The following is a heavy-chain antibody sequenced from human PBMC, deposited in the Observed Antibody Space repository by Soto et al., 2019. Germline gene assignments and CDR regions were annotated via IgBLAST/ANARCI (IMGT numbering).Heavy chain of an antibody. Sequence: SVKVSCKASGGTFSSYAISWVLQAPGQGLEWMGGIIPIFGTANYAQKFQGRVAITADESTSTAYMELSSLRSEDTAVYYCARDELKGGIAAAGNYYGMDVWGQGTTVTVSS. V-gene: IGHV1-69*13. J-gene: IGHJ6*02. D-gene: IGHD6-13*01. CDR3: ARDELKGGIAAAGNYYGMDV. CDR1: GGTFSSYA. CDR2: IIPIFGTA.